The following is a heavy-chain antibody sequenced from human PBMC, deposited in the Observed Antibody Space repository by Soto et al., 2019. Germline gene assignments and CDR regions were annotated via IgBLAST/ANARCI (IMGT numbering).Heavy chain of an antibody. CDR3: ARETPGAGHLDY. CDR2: IYYSGST. CDR1: GGSISGYY. J-gene: IGHJ4*02. Sequence: LSLTCTVSGGSISGYYWKWIRQPPGKGLEWIGYIYYSGSTNYNPSLKSRVTMSVDTSKNQFSLKLSSVTAADTAVYYCARETPGAGHLDYWGQGALVTVSS. D-gene: IGHD6-19*01. V-gene: IGHV4-59*01.